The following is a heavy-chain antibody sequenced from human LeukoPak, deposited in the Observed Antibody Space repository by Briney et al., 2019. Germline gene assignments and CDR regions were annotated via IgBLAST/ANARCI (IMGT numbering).Heavy chain of an antibody. D-gene: IGHD4-17*01. CDR2: IYPGDSDT. J-gene: IGHJ4*02. CDR3: ARHRRGPYGYYFDY. Sequence: GESLKISCKVSGYSFPSYWVTWVRQVPGKGLEWMGIIYPGDSDTRYSPSFQGQVTISADKSISTAYLQWSSLKASDTAMYYCARHRRGPYGYYFDYWGQGTLVTVSS. V-gene: IGHV5-51*01. CDR1: GYSFPSYW.